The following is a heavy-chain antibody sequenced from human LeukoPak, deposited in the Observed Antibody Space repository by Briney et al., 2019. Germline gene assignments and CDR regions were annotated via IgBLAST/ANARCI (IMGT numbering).Heavy chain of an antibody. J-gene: IGHJ4*02. CDR1: GFTFTNSW. D-gene: IGHD2-8*02. V-gene: IGHV3-7*01. Sequence: SGRSLRLSCAASGFTFTNSWMAWVRQAPGKGLEWVANIKQDGSTKHYADSLKGRFTTSRDNPKNSLYLQRNSLRADDTAAYYCARDTDGNLDYWGQGILVTVAS. CDR3: ARDTDGNLDY. CDR2: IKQDGSTK.